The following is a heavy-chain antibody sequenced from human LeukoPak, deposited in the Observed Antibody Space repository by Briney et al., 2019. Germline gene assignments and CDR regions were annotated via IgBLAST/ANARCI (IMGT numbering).Heavy chain of an antibody. V-gene: IGHV5-51*01. CDR2: IYPGDSDT. Sequence: GESLQISCQGSGYSFTSYWIGWVRQLPGKGLEWMGIIYPGDSDTRYSPSFQGQVTISADKSISTAYLQWSSLKASDTAMYYCARHVTMVRGVYYYGMDVWGQGTTVTVSS. D-gene: IGHD3-10*01. CDR3: ARHVTMVRGVYYYGMDV. J-gene: IGHJ6*02. CDR1: GYSFTSYW.